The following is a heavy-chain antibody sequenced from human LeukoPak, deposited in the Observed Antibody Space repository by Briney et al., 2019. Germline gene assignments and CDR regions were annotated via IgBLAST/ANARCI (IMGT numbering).Heavy chain of an antibody. D-gene: IGHD5-24*01. CDR1: GFTVSSNY. CDR2: IYSGGST. CDR3: AREGMDTSLYY. Sequence: RGSLRLSRTASGFTVSSNYKSWVRQAPGKGLEWVSVIYSGGSTYYADSVKGRFTISRDNSKNTLYLQMNSLRAEDTAVYYCAREGMDTSLYYWGHGTGVTVSS. J-gene: IGHJ4*01. V-gene: IGHV3-66*01.